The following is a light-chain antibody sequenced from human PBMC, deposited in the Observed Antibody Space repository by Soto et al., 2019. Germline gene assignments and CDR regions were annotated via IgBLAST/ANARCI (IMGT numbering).Light chain of an antibody. Sequence: DIVMTQSPDSLAVSLGERATINCKSSQSLFYSSNDKNYLAWYQQKPGRPPKLLIYWASTRESGVPDRFSGSGSGTDFTLTISNLQAADVAVYYCQQYSGGPPALTFGGGTKVEIK. CDR3: QQYSGGPPALT. CDR2: WAS. CDR1: QSLFYSSNDKNY. V-gene: IGKV4-1*01. J-gene: IGKJ4*01.